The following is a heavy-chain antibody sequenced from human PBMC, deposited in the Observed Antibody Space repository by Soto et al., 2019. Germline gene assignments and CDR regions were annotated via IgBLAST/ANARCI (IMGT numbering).Heavy chain of an antibody. Sequence: EVQLLESGGGLVQPGGSLRLSCAASGFTFSSYAMSWVRQAPGKGLEWVSAISGSGGSTYYADSVKGRFTISRDNSKNTLYLHMNSLRAEDTAVYYCAKDDSGYDYLYYFEYWGQGTLVTVSS. J-gene: IGHJ4*02. CDR2: ISGSGGST. CDR3: AKDDSGYDYLYYFEY. V-gene: IGHV3-23*01. D-gene: IGHD5-12*01. CDR1: GFTFSSYA.